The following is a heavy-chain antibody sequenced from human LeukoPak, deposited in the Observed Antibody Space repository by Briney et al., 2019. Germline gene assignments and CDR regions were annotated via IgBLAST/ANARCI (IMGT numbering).Heavy chain of an antibody. CDR2: INHSGST. J-gene: IGHJ4*02. D-gene: IGHD3-16*02. Sequence: SETLSLTCAVYGGSFSGYYWSWIRQTPGKGLEWIGEINHSGSTNYNPSLKSRVTISVDTSKNQFSLKLSSVTAADTAVYYCASRSRGLFDYWGQGTLVTVSS. CDR1: GGSFSGYY. V-gene: IGHV4-34*01. CDR3: ASRSRGLFDY.